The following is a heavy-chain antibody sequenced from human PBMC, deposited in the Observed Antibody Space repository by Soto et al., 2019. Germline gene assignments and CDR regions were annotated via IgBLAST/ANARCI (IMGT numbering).Heavy chain of an antibody. CDR3: AKDPIVVFPPRLFDY. J-gene: IGHJ4*02. CDR2: ISGSGGST. CDR1: GFTFSSYA. V-gene: IGHV3-23*01. D-gene: IGHD3-22*01. Sequence: EVQLLESGGGLVQPGGSLRLSCAASGFTFSSYAMSWVRQTPGKGLEWVSAISGSGGSTYYADSVKCRFTISRDNSKNTLYQQMNSLRAEDTDVYYCAKDPIVVFPPRLFDYWGQGTLVTVSS.